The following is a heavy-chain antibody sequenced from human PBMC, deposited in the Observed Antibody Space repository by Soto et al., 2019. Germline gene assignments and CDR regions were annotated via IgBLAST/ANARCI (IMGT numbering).Heavy chain of an antibody. D-gene: IGHD2-21*01. J-gene: IGHJ5*02. Sequence: EVQLVESGGGFVQPGGSLRLSCAASEFTFSDYSMNWVRQAPGKGLEWISYISRSSSTIYYADSVKGRFTISRDNAKNSLYLQMNSLRDEDTAIYYCARDTILDPWGQGTLVTVAS. CDR3: ARDTILDP. CDR1: EFTFSDYS. V-gene: IGHV3-48*02. CDR2: ISRSSSTI.